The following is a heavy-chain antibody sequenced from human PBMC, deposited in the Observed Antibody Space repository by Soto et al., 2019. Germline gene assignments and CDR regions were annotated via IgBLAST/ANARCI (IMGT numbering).Heavy chain of an antibody. CDR2: ISGSGGST. D-gene: IGHD2-15*01. J-gene: IGHJ6*03. V-gene: IGHV3-23*01. CDR1: GFTFSSYA. Sequence: GGSLRLSCAASGFTFSSYAMSWVRQAPGKGLEWVSAISGSGGSTYYEDSVKGRFTISSDNSKNTLYLQMNSLSAEDTAVYYCAKEDIVVVGDYYYYYYMDVWGKGTTVTVSS. CDR3: AKEDIVVVGDYYYYYYMDV.